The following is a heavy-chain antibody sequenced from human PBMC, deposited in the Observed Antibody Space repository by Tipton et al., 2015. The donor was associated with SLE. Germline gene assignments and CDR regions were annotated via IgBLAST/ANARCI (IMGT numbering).Heavy chain of an antibody. CDR1: GGSISISNYY. J-gene: IGHJ4*02. D-gene: IGHD5-24*01. Sequence: TLSLTCIVSGGSISISNYYWGWVRQPPGKGLEWIGSNHYIGNTYYNPSLSSRLTMSVDTSKNQFSLKLTSVTAADTAVYYCARERDGDDCWGQGTLVTVSS. V-gene: IGHV4-39*07. CDR2: NHYIGNT. CDR3: ARERDGDDC.